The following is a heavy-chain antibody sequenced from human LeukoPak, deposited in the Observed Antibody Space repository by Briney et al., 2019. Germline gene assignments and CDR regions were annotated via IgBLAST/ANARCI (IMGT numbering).Heavy chain of an antibody. D-gene: IGHD6-19*01. Sequence: GGSLRLSCAASGFTFSSYGMHWVRQAPGKGLEWVAFIRYDGSNKYYADSVEGRFTISRDNSKNTLYLQMNSLRAEDTAVYYCAKEFAYSSGWTEYYFDYWGQGTLVTVSS. J-gene: IGHJ4*02. CDR1: GFTFSSYG. V-gene: IGHV3-30*02. CDR2: IRYDGSNK. CDR3: AKEFAYSSGWTEYYFDY.